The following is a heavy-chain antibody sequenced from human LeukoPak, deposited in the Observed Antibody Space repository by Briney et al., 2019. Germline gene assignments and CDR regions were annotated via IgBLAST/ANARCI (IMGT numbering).Heavy chain of an antibody. D-gene: IGHD5-24*01. Sequence: GGSLRLSCAASGFTFSSYSMNWVRQAPGKGLEWVAFIRYDGINKYYANSVKGRFTISSDNSKNAVYLDMNSLTTEDTALYYCAKPPREVDGRPLANYYYYYYMDVWGKGTTVTISS. CDR1: GFTFSSYS. CDR3: AKPPREVDGRPLANYYYYYYMDV. J-gene: IGHJ6*03. V-gene: IGHV3-30*02. CDR2: IRYDGINK.